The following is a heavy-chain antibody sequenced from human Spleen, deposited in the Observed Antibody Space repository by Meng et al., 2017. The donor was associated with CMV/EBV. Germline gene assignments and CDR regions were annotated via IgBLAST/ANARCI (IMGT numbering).Heavy chain of an antibody. CDR3: AKGYMTGTDY. J-gene: IGHJ4*02. CDR2: INPINGDT. D-gene: IGHD3-9*01. V-gene: IGHV1-2*02. CDR1: GYTLTGHY. Sequence: VSCKTAGYTLTGHYLYWVRQAPGQGLEWMGWINPINGDTNYAQHFQGRVSVTTDTSISTAYMELRRLRPDDTAVYYCAKGYMTGTDYWGQGTLVTVSS.